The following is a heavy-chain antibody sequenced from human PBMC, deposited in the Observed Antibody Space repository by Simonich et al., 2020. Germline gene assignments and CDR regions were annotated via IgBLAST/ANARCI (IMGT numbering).Heavy chain of an antibody. V-gene: IGHV3-9*01. CDR2: SRWNSGSL. Sequence: EVQLVESGGGLVQPGRSLRLSCAASGFTFDDYAMHWVRQAPGKGLEWGSGSRWNSGSLGYADSVKGRFTISRDNAKNSLYLQMNSLRAEDTALYYCAKDGGYCTNGVCYYFDYWGQGTLVTVSS. J-gene: IGHJ4*02. CDR1: GFTFDDYA. CDR3: AKDGGYCTNGVCYYFDY. D-gene: IGHD2-8*01.